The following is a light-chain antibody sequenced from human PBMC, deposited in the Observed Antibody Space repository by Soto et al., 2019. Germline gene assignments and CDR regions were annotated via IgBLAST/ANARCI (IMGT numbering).Light chain of an antibody. Sequence: QSALTQPASVPGSPGQSSTISCTGTSSDVGSYNLVSWYQQHPGKAPKLMIYEGSKRPSGVSNRFSGSKSGNTASLTISGLQAEDEADYYCCSYAGNVVFGGGTKLTVL. CDR2: EGS. CDR1: SSDVGSYNL. CDR3: CSYAGNVV. J-gene: IGLJ2*01. V-gene: IGLV2-23*01.